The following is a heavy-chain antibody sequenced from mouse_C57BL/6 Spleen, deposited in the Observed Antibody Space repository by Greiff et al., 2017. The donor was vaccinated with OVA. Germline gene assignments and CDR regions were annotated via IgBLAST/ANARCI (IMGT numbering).Heavy chain of an antibody. Sequence: VQLQQSGAELVKPGASVKISCKASGYAFSSYWMNWVKQRPGKGLEWIGQIYPGDGDTNYNGKFKGKATLTADKSSSTAYMQLSSLTSEDSAVYFCARGAVVGDMDYWGQGTSVTVSS. CDR3: ARGAVVGDMDY. CDR1: GYAFSSYW. V-gene: IGHV1-80*01. D-gene: IGHD1-1*01. J-gene: IGHJ4*01. CDR2: IYPGDGDT.